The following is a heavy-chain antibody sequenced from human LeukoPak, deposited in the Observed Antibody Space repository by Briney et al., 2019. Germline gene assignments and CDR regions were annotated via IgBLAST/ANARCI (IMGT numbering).Heavy chain of an antibody. Sequence: GGSLRLSCAASGFTFSSYAMSWVRQAPGKGLEWVSAISGSGGSTYYADSVKGRFTISRDNSKNTLYLQLNSLRAEDTAVYYCARGFRIAVAGTLFDYWGQGTLVTVSS. CDR1: GFTFSSYA. J-gene: IGHJ4*02. D-gene: IGHD6-19*01. V-gene: IGHV3-23*01. CDR2: ISGSGGST. CDR3: ARGFRIAVAGTLFDY.